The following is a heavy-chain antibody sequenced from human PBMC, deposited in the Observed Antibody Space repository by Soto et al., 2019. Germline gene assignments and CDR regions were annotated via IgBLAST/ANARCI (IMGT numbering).Heavy chain of an antibody. CDR3: TKQKGDSRPYNGMDA. CDR2: AYYRSQWYY. CDR1: GDTLSADIAA. J-gene: IGHJ6*02. V-gene: IGHV6-1*01. D-gene: IGHD2-21*02. Sequence: PSRSLSVTCAISGDTLSADIAAWYWIRQSRSRGLEWLGRAYYRSQWYYDSAVSVRSRITVIPDTSKNQLSLQPNSVTPEETAVYYCTKQKGDSRPYNGMDAWGQGTTVTVSS.